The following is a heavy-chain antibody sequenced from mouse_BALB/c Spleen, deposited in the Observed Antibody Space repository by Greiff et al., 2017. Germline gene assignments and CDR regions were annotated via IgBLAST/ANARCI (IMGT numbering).Heavy chain of an antibody. V-gene: IGHV14-3*02. CDR3: ARSGDYDSWFAY. D-gene: IGHD2-4*01. CDR1: GFNIKDTY. Sequence: EVKLVESGAELVKPGASVKLSCTASGFNIKDTYMHWVKQRPEQGLEWIGRIDPANGNTKYDPKFQGKATITADTSSNTAYLQLSSLTSEDTAVYYCARSGDYDSWFAYWGQGTLVTVSA. J-gene: IGHJ3*01. CDR2: IDPANGNT.